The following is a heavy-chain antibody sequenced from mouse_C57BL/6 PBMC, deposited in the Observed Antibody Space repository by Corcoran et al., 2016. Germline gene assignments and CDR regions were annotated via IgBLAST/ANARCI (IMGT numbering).Heavy chain of an antibody. V-gene: IGHV9-3*01. J-gene: IGHJ1*03. Sequence: QIQLVQSGPELKKPGETVKISCKASGYTFTTYGMSWVKQAPGKGLRWMGWINTYSGVPTYADDFKGRFAFSLETSASTAYLQINNLKNEDTATYFCARTFPYDGRSAWYFDVWGTGTTVTVSS. D-gene: IGHD1-1*01. CDR2: INTYSGVP. CDR3: ARTFPYDGRSAWYFDV. CDR1: GYTFTTYG.